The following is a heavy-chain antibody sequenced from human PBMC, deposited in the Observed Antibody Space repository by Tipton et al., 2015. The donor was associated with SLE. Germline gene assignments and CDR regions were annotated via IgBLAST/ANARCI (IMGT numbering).Heavy chain of an antibody. J-gene: IGHJ6*03. Sequence: QLVQSGAEVKKPGESLKISCKGSEYSFTTYWIAWVRQMPGKGLEWMGMIYPGDSDTRYSPSFQGQVTISVDKSINTAYLQWSSLKASDTAFYYCARRAGYSNRDFYYMDVWGQGTTVNVSS. CDR1: EYSFTTYW. V-gene: IGHV5-51*03. CDR3: ARRAGYSNRDFYYMDV. D-gene: IGHD6-13*01. CDR2: IYPGDSDT.